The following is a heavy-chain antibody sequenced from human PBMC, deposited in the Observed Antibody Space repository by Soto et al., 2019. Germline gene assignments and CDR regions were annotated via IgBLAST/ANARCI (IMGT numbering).Heavy chain of an antibody. CDR2: IYYSGST. D-gene: IGHD6-19*01. V-gene: IGHV4-39*07. CDR3: ARSIAVAGRQYNWFDP. CDR1: GGSVRSSTYY. Sequence: SETLSLTCTVSGGSVRSSTYYWGWIRQAPGKGLEWIASIYYSGSTNYNPSLKSRVTISVDTSKNQFSLKLSSVTAADTAVYYCARSIAVAGRQYNWFDPWGQGTLVTVSS. J-gene: IGHJ5*02.